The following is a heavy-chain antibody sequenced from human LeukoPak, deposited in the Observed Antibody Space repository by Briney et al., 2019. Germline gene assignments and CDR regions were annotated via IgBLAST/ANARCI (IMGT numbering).Heavy chain of an antibody. CDR3: AKDVGYSSSWYFWFDP. V-gene: IGHV3-23*01. CDR2: ISGSGGST. CDR1: GFTFSSYA. J-gene: IGHJ5*02. D-gene: IGHD6-13*01. Sequence: GGSLRLSCAASGFTFSSYAMSWVRQAPGKGPEWVSAISGSGGSTYYADSVKGRFTISRDNSKNTLYLQMNSLRAEDTAVYYCAKDVGYSSSWYFWFDPWGQGTLVTVSS.